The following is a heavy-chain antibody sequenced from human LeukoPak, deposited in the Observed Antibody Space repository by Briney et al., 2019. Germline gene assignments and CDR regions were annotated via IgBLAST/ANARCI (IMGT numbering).Heavy chain of an antibody. D-gene: IGHD2-2*01. V-gene: IGHV3-23*01. J-gene: IGHJ3*02. CDR1: GFSFSSYE. Sequence: GGSPRLSCAASGFSFSSYEMNWVRQAPGKGLEWVSGLSGSGISTYYADSVKGRFTISRDDSKNTLYLQMNSLRAEDTAVYYCAKDRAPAAGDDAFDIWGQGTMVTISS. CDR3: AKDRAPAAGDDAFDI. CDR2: LSGSGIST.